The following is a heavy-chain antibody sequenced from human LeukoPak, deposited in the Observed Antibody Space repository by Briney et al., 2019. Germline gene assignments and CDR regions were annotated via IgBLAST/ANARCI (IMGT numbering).Heavy chain of an antibody. D-gene: IGHD3-3*01. CDR2: IYYSGST. Sequence: SETLSLTCTVSGGSISSYYWSWIRQPPGKGLEWIGYIYYSGSTNYNPSLKSRVTISVDTSKNQFSLKLSSVTAADTAVYYCARTITIFGVAQNWFDPWGQGTLVTVSS. J-gene: IGHJ5*02. CDR1: GGSISSYY. CDR3: ARTITIFGVAQNWFDP. V-gene: IGHV4-59*01.